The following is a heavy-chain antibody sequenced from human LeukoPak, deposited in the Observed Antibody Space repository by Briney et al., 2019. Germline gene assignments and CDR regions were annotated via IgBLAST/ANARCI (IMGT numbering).Heavy chain of an antibody. CDR2: IYPGESAA. D-gene: IGHD2-21*01. Sequence: GESLKISCKGSGYSFTSYCIGWVRQMPGKGLGWMGIIYPGESAARYSPSFQGQVTMSADKSISTAYRQWSSLKASDTAMYYCTRLRNILWPDWFDPWSQGTLVTVSS. CDR1: GYSFTSYC. J-gene: IGHJ5*02. V-gene: IGHV5-51*01. CDR3: TRLRNILWPDWFDP.